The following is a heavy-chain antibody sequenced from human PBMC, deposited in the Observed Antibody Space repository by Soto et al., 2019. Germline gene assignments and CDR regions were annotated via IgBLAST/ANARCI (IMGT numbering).Heavy chain of an antibody. V-gene: IGHV3-30*18. CDR3: AKDGGTYDSSGYYPDY. CDR1: GFTFSSYG. Sequence: LRLSCAASGFTFSSYGMHWVRQAPFKGLEWVAVISYDGSNKYYADSVKGRFTISRDNSKNTLYLQMNSLRAEDTAVYYCAKDGGTYDSSGYYPDYWGQGTLVTAPQ. D-gene: IGHD3-22*01. CDR2: ISYDGSNK. J-gene: IGHJ4*02.